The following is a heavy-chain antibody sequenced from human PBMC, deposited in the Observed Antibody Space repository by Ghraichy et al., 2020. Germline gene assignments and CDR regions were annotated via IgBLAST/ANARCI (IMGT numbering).Heavy chain of an antibody. D-gene: IGHD6-25*01. CDR2: IYYSGST. CDR1: GGSISSSSYY. CDR3: ARSYSSGSDAFDI. V-gene: IGHV4-39*01. J-gene: IGHJ3*02. Sequence: LNISCTVSGGSISSSSYYWGWIRQPPGKGLEWIGSIYYSGSTYYNPSLKSRVTISVDTSKNQFSLKLSSVTAADTAVYYCARSYSSGSDAFDIWGQGTMVTVSS.